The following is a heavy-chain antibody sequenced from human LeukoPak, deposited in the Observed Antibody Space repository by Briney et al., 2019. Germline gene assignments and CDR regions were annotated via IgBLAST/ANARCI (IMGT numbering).Heavy chain of an antibody. Sequence: GGSLRLSCAASGFTFSRYSMNWVRQAPGKGLEWVASISSTSTFIYSADSVKGRFTISRDTAKNSMFLQMNSLRAEDTAIYYCARDNFDSSDYPQTYYYYYMDVWGKGTTVTVSS. V-gene: IGHV3-21*01. CDR2: ISSTSTFI. CDR1: GFTFSRYS. J-gene: IGHJ6*03. D-gene: IGHD3-22*01. CDR3: ARDNFDSSDYPQTYYYYYMDV.